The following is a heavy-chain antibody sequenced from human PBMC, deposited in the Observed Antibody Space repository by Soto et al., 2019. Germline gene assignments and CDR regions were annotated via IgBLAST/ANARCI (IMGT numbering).Heavy chain of an antibody. CDR1: GGSISSGGYY. CDR2: IYYSGST. CDR3: ARLGPSTDIYDSSGYYFGY. J-gene: IGHJ4*01. V-gene: IGHV4-31*03. D-gene: IGHD3-22*01. Sequence: SETLSLTCTVSGGSISSGGYYWSWIRQHPGKGLEWIGYIYYSGSTYYNPSLKSRVTISVDTSKNQFSLKLSSVTAADTAVYYCARLGPSTDIYDSSGYYFGYWGHGTLVTVSS.